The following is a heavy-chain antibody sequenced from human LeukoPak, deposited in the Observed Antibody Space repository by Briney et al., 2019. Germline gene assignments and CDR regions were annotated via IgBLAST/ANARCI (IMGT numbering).Heavy chain of an antibody. Sequence: GGSLRLSCAASGFTFSSYAMSWVRQAPGKGLEWVSAISGSGGSTYYADSVKGRFTISRDNSKNTLYLQMNSLRAEDTAVYYCAKIPRITIFGVALSSWFDPWGQGTLVTVSS. V-gene: IGHV3-23*01. CDR1: GFTFSSYA. CDR3: AKIPRITIFGVALSSWFDP. CDR2: ISGSGGST. D-gene: IGHD3-3*01. J-gene: IGHJ5*02.